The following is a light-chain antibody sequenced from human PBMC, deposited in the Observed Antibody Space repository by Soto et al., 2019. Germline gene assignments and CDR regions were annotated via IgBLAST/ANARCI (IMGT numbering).Light chain of an antibody. Sequence: DIQMTQSPSSLSASVGDRVTITCRASQSISNYLNWYQXKXXXAXXXXIXXASSLQSGVPSSFSGSGSGTDFNLTISRLLPEDFATYYCQQSYSTPLITFGQGTSL. CDR3: QQSYSTPLIT. CDR2: XAS. V-gene: IGKV1-39*01. J-gene: IGKJ5*01. CDR1: QSISNY.